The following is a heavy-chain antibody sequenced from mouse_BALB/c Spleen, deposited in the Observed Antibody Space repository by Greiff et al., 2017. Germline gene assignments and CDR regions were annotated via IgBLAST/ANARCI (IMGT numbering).Heavy chain of an antibody. D-gene: IGHD1-2*01. V-gene: IGHV1-7*01. CDR2: INPSTGYT. CDR3: ASPSSYYYAMDY. Sequence: QVQLKESGAELAKPGASVKMSCKASGYTFTSYWMHWVKQRPGQGLEWIGYINPSTGYTEYNQKFKDKATLTADKSSSTAYMQLSSLTSEDSAVYYCASPSSYYYAMDYWGQGTSVTVSS. CDR1: GYTFTSYW. J-gene: IGHJ4*01.